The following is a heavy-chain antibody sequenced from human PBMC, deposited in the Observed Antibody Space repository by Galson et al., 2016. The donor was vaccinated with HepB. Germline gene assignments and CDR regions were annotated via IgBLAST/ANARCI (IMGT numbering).Heavy chain of an antibody. CDR3: TTDRLGWAPAGVGEFFDY. CDR1: GFSFSYAW. CDR2: IKRKTDGGTT. V-gene: IGHV3-15*06. Sequence: SLRLSCAASGFSFSYAWMTWVRQAPGKGLEWVGRIKRKTDGGTTNYAAPVKGRFTISRDDSKNMLFLQMNSLKTEDTAVYYCTTDRLGWAPAGVGEFFDYWGQGTLVTVSS. D-gene: IGHD3-10*01. J-gene: IGHJ4*02.